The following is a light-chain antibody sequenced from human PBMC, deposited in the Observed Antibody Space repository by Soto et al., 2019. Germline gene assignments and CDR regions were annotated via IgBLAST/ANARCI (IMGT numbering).Light chain of an antibody. J-gene: IGKJ3*01. CDR3: QQYNNWPPFT. CDR1: ESVSSN. Sequence: ETVMTQSPATLSVSPGERATLSCRASESVSSNLAWYQQQPGQAPRLLIYGASTRATGIPARFSGSGPGTEFTLTISSLQSEDFAVYYCQQYNNWPPFTFGPGTKVDIK. CDR2: GAS. V-gene: IGKV3-15*01.